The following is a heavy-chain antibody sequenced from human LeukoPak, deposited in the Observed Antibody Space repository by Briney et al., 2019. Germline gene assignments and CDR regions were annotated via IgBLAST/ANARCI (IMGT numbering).Heavy chain of an antibody. CDR2: ISSSSSTI. V-gene: IGHV3-48*01. D-gene: IGHD2-2*01. Sequence: PGGSLRLSCAASGFTFSSYSMNWVRQAPGKGLEWVSYISSSSSTIYYADSVKGRFTISRDNSKNTLYLQMNSLRAEDTAVYYCARPYITQVPALNPWGQGTLVTVSS. CDR1: GFTFSSYS. J-gene: IGHJ5*02. CDR3: ARPYITQVPALNP.